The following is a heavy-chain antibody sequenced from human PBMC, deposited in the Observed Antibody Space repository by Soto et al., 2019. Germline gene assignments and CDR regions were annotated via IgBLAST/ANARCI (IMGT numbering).Heavy chain of an antibody. V-gene: IGHV3-30*18. CDR3: AKDRVRATVSVSYYMDV. J-gene: IGHJ6*03. D-gene: IGHD4-4*01. CDR2: ISYDGSNK. CDR1: GFTFSSYG. Sequence: QVQLVESGGGVVQPGRSLRLSCAASGFTFSSYGMHWVRQAPGKGLEWVAVISYDGSNKYYADSVKGRFTISRDNSKNTLYLQMNSLRAEDTAVYYCAKDRVRATVSVSYYMDVWGKGTTVTVSS.